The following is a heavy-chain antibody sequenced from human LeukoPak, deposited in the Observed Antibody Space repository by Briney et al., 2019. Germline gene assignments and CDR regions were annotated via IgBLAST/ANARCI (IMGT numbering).Heavy chain of an antibody. CDR1: GFTFSNYG. D-gene: IGHD2-2*01. Sequence: GGSLRLSCTASGFTFSNYGMHWVRQAPGKGLEWVAFIRNDGSIKYYADSVKGRFTISRDNSRNTLYLQMNSLGAEDTAVYYCAKDLPDAFFDYWGQGTLVTVSS. V-gene: IGHV3-30*02. J-gene: IGHJ4*02. CDR2: IRNDGSIK. CDR3: AKDLPDAFFDY.